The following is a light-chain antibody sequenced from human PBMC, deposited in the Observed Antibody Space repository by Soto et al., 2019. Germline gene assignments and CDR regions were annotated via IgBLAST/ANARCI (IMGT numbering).Light chain of an antibody. CDR3: QQRSNWPLLT. J-gene: IGKJ4*01. CDR2: DAS. CDR1: QSVSNY. Sequence: EIVLTQSPATLSLSPRERATLSCRASQSVSNYLAWYQQKPGQAPRLLIYDASNRATGIPARFSGSGSGTDFTPTISSLEPEDFAVYYCQQRSNWPLLTFGGGTKVEIK. V-gene: IGKV3-11*01.